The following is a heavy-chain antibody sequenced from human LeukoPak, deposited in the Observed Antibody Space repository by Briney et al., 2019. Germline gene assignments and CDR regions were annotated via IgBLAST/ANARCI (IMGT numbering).Heavy chain of an antibody. V-gene: IGHV3-30*04. D-gene: IGHD1-26*01. CDR1: GFGLGSYN. J-gene: IGHJ3*02. CDR3: ARDRSGSYRVDAFDI. Sequence: GRSLRLSCAGSGFGLGSYNMYWIRQAPGKGLEWVTLISFNGNDKKYADSVKGRFTVPRDNSRNTVFLQMNSLRAEDTAVYYCARDRSGSYRVDAFDIWGRGTMVTVSS. CDR2: ISFNGNDK.